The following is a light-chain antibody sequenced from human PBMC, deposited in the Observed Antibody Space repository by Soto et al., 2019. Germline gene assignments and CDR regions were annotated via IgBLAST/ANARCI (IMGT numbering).Light chain of an antibody. Sequence: DIVFTQSPGTLTLSPGERATLSCRASQRISSNYLGWYQQKPGQAPRLLIYAASSRATGIPDRFSGSGSGTDFTLTISRLEPEDFAVYYCQDYGSSPQTFGQGTKADIK. CDR1: QRISSNY. V-gene: IGKV3-20*01. CDR2: AAS. J-gene: IGKJ1*01. CDR3: QDYGSSPQT.